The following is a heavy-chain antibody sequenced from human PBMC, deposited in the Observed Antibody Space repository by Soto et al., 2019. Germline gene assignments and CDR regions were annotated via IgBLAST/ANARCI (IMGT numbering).Heavy chain of an antibody. D-gene: IGHD6-6*01. Sequence: LRLSCAASGFTVSSNYMSWVRQAPGKGLEWVSVIYSGGSTYYADSVKGRFTISRDNSKNTLYLQMNSLRAEDTAVYYCGYSSSSGAGYYYGMDVWGQGTTVTVSS. CDR3: GYSSSSGAGYYYGMDV. CDR1: GFTVSSNY. CDR2: IYSGGST. V-gene: IGHV3-53*01. J-gene: IGHJ6*02.